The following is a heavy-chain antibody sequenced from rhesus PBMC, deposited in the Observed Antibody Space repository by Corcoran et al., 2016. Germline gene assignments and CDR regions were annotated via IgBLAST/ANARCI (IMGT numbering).Heavy chain of an antibody. V-gene: IGHV4-122*02. CDR3: ASLAAAGY. J-gene: IGHJ4*01. CDR2: ITYSGRT. Sequence: QVQLQESGLGLVKPLETMSLTCVVSGGSISSGYYYWSWIRHPPGKGLEWIGYITYSGRTSYNPSPNRRVTISRDQSKNQFSLKLSSVTAADTAVYSCASLAAAGYWGQGVLVTVSS. CDR1: GGSISSGYYY. D-gene: IGHD6-25*01.